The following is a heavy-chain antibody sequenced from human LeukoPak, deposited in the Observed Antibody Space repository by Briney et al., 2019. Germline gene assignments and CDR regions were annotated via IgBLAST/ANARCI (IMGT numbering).Heavy chain of an antibody. Sequence: SVKVSCKASGGTFSSYAISWVRQAPGQGLEWMGGIIPIFGTANYAQKFQGRVTITADESTSTAYMELSSLRSEDTAVYYCARELGDHGDYVDALDIWGQGTMVTVSS. CDR1: GGTFSSYA. CDR3: ARELGDHGDYVDALDI. J-gene: IGHJ3*02. V-gene: IGHV1-69*13. D-gene: IGHD4-17*01. CDR2: IIPIFGTA.